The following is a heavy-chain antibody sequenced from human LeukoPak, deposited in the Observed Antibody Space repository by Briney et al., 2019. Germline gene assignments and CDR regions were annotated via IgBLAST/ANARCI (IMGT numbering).Heavy chain of an antibody. Sequence: GGSLRLSCAASGFTFSSYGMHWVRQAPGKGLEWVAFIRYDGSNKYYADSVKGRFTISRDNSKNTLYLQMNSLRAEDTAVYYCARGGTSYCSGGSCYGEYYYYYYYMDVWGKGTTVTISS. J-gene: IGHJ6*03. CDR1: GFTFSSYG. V-gene: IGHV3-30*02. CDR3: ARGGTSYCSGGSCYGEYYYYYYYMDV. D-gene: IGHD2-15*01. CDR2: IRYDGSNK.